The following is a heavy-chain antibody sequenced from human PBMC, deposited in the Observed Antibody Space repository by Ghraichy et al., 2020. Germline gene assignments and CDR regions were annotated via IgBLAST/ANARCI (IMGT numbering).Heavy chain of an antibody. J-gene: IGHJ2*01. Sequence: GESLNISCAASGFTFSSYSMNWVRQAPGKGLEWVSSISSSSSYIYYADSVKGRFTISRDNAKNSLYLQMNSLRAEDTAVYYCAKGIAAAGQQGWYFDLWGRGTLVTVSS. D-gene: IGHD6-13*01. CDR3: AKGIAAAGQQGWYFDL. CDR1: GFTFSSYS. V-gene: IGHV3-21*01. CDR2: ISSSSSYI.